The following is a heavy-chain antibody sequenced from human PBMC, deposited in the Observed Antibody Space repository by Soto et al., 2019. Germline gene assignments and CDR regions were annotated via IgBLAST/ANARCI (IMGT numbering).Heavy chain of an antibody. CDR2: TNPKSGYT. Sequence: QVQLVQSGAEVKKPGASVKVSCKTSGYTFTNYDINWVRQATGQGLEWMGWTNPKSGYTGSAQKFQGRVTRTRDSSIRTDYMELHSLTSEDTAVYYCARTAGDLDYWGQGTLITVSS. CDR1: GYTFTNYD. J-gene: IGHJ4*02. D-gene: IGHD4-17*01. CDR3: ARTAGDLDY. V-gene: IGHV1-8*01.